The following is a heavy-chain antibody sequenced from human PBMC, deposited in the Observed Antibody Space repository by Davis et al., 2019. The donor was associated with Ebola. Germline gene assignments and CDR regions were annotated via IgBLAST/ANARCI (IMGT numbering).Heavy chain of an antibody. V-gene: IGHV3-23*01. Sequence: GESLKISCAASGFTFSSYAMSWVRQAPGKGLEWVSAISGSGGSTYYADSVKGRFTISRDNSKNTLYLQMNSLRAEDTAVYYCAKLQWLANYFDYWGQGTLVTVSS. CDR2: ISGSGGST. J-gene: IGHJ4*02. CDR3: AKLQWLANYFDY. CDR1: GFTFSSYA. D-gene: IGHD6-19*01.